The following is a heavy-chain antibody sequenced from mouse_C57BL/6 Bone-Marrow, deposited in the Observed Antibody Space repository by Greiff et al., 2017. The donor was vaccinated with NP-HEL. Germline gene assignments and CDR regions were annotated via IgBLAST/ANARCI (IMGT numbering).Heavy chain of an antibody. CDR1: GYTFTSYW. CDR3: ARCCSYYYAMDY. J-gene: IGHJ4*01. V-gene: IGHV1-69*01. Sequence: QVQLQQPGAELVMPGASVKLSCKASGYTFTSYWMHWVKQRPGQGLEWIGEIDPSDSYTNYNQKFKGQSTLTVDKSSSTAYMQLSSLTSEDSAVYYSARCCSYYYAMDYWGQGTSVTVSS. CDR2: IDPSDSYT.